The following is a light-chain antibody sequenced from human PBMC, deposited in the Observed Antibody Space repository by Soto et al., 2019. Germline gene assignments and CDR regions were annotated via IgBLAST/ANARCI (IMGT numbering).Light chain of an antibody. CDR1: SSDVGGYNY. Sequence: QSVLTQPASVSGSPGQSITISCIGTSSDVGGYNYVSWYQQHPGKAPKLMIYDVINRPSGVSDRFSASKSGNAASLTISGLQAEDEADYYCSSYTSSTTFVFGTGTKVTVL. V-gene: IGLV2-14*01. J-gene: IGLJ1*01. CDR2: DVI. CDR3: SSYTSSTTFV.